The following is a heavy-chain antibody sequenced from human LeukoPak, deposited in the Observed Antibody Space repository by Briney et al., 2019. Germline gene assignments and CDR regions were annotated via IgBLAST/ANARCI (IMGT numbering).Heavy chain of an antibody. CDR3: VRDEKKRGGDY. CDR1: GFIFTDYW. D-gene: IGHD3-16*01. Sequence: GGSLRFSCEAYGFIFTDYWMSWVRQVPGKGLEWVTNINEGGSGKYYVDSVKGRFTISRDNAKNSLYLHMNSLRAEDTAVYYCVRDEKKRGGDYWGQGILVTVSS. V-gene: IGHV3-7*01. CDR2: INEGGSGK. J-gene: IGHJ4*02.